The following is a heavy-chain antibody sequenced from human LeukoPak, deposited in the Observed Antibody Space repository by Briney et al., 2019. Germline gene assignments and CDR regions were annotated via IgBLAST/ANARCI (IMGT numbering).Heavy chain of an antibody. D-gene: IGHD5-12*01. CDR1: GGCISSGGYS. J-gene: IGHJ4*02. CDR2: IYPSGRT. CDR3: ARATDSGGHEFDS. V-gene: IGHV4-30-2*01. Sequence: SETLSLTCAVSGGCISSGGYSWSWIRQPPGKGLEWIGFIYPSGRTDYTASLQSRVTISLDKSKNQFSLKLRSVTAADTAVYYCARATDSGGHEFDSWGQGTLVTVSS.